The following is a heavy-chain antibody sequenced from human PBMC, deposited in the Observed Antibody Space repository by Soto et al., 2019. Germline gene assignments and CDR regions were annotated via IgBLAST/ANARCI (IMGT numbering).Heavy chain of an antibody. CDR1: GFTFSDYY. J-gene: IGHJ5*02. CDR3: ARDHTYQLLANWFDP. Sequence: GGSLRLSCAASGFTFSDYYMSWIRQAPGKGLEWVSYISSSGSTIYYADSVKGRFTISRDNAKNSLYLQMNSLRAEDTAAYYCARDHTYQLLANWFDPWGQGTLVTVSS. CDR2: ISSSGSTI. D-gene: IGHD2-2*01. V-gene: IGHV3-11*01.